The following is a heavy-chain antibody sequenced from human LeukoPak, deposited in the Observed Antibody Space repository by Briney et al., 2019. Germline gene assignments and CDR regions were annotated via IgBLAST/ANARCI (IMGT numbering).Heavy chain of an antibody. CDR2: IYHSGST. V-gene: IGHV4-38-2*02. D-gene: IGHD1-26*01. J-gene: IGHJ3*02. CDR3: ARGYSGSYYAFDI. CDR1: GYSISSGYY. Sequence: IPSETLSLTCTVSGYSISSGYYWGWIRQPPGKGLEWIGSIYHSGSTYYNPSLKSRVTISVDTSKNQFSLKLSSVTAADTAVYYCARGYSGSYYAFDIWGQGTMVTVSS.